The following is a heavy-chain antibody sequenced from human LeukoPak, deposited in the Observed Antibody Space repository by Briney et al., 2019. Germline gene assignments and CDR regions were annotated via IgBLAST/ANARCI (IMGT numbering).Heavy chain of an antibody. V-gene: IGHV4-34*01. CDR2: INHSGST. D-gene: IGHD6-6*01. Sequence: SETLSLTCTVCGGSFSGYYWSWIRQPPGKGLEWIGEINHSGSTNYNPSLKSRVTISVDTSKNQFSLKLSSVTAADTAVYYCATSSSSGRSLDYWGQGTLVTVSS. CDR1: GGSFSGYY. CDR3: ATSSSSGRSLDY. J-gene: IGHJ4*02.